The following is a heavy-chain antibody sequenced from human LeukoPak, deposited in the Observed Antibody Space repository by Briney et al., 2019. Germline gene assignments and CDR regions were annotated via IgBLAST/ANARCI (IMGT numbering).Heavy chain of an antibody. CDR3: ARVGNLYYYYYMDV. V-gene: IGHV3-7*01. D-gene: IGHD1-14*01. J-gene: IGHJ6*03. CDR1: GFTFSTYW. CDR2: IKEDGSEK. Sequence: PGGSLGLSCAASGFTFSTYWMSWVRQAPGKGLEWVANIKEDGSEKYYVDSVKGRFTISRDNAKNSLYLQMNSLRAEDMAVYYCARVGNLYYYYYMDVWGKGTTVTVSS.